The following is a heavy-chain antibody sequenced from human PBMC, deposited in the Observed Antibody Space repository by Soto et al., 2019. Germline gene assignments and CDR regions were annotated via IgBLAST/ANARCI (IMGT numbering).Heavy chain of an antibody. CDR2: ISSSGYI. D-gene: IGHD2-15*01. CDR3: ARDCSGGSCYPGMDV. V-gene: IGHV3-21*01. J-gene: IGHJ6*02. Sequence: GGSLRLSCAASGFTFNSHTINWVRQAPGKRLEWLSSISSSGYIFSTDSVRGRFTISRDNAKNSVYLQINSLRAEDTAVYFCARDCSGGSCYPGMDVWGQGTTVTVSS. CDR1: GFTFNSHT.